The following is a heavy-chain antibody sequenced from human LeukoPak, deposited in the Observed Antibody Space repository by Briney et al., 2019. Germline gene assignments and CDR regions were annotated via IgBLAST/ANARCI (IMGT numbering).Heavy chain of an antibody. Sequence: SETLSLTCTISGGSIRSYYWSWIRQPPGKVLEWIAHIYYSRSTHYKPSLKSRVTISVDTSKNQFSLKLSSVTAADTAVYYCARVYYSNSSDSWYFDLWGGGTLVTVSS. J-gene: IGHJ2*01. CDR1: GGSIRSYY. D-gene: IGHD6-13*01. CDR3: ARVYYSNSSDSWYFDL. CDR2: IYYSRST. V-gene: IGHV4-59*01.